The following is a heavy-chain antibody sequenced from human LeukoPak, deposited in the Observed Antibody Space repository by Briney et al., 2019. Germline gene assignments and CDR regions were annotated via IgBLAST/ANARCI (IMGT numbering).Heavy chain of an antibody. CDR2: MFYSGST. D-gene: IGHD1-26*01. CDR3: ARADVGTNWFDP. V-gene: IGHV4-39*01. CDR1: GGSFSSRIHY. Sequence: SETLSLTCTVSGGSFSSRIHYWGWIRQTPGKGLEWIGSMFYSGSTYYNPSLKSRVIIFVDTSKNQFYLKVSSVTAADTAVYYCARADVGTNWFDPRGPGTLVTVSS. J-gene: IGHJ5*02.